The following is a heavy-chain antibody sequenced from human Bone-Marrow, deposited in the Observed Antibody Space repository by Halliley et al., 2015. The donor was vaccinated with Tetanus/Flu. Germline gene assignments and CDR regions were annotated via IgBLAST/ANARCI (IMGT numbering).Heavy chain of an antibody. V-gene: IGHV4-39*02. CDR1: GGSISSPSYY. D-gene: IGHD4-17*01. CDR3: ASEWVTSGNRRDAVVFDY. CDR2: IHYGGNI. J-gene: IGHJ4*02. Sequence: TLSLTCTVSGGSISSPSYYWGWIRQTPGKGLEWIASIHYGGNILYNTSLRSRITMSMDTSKNQFSLNLSSVTAADTAIYYCASEWVTSGNRRDAVVFDYWGQGTLVTVSS.